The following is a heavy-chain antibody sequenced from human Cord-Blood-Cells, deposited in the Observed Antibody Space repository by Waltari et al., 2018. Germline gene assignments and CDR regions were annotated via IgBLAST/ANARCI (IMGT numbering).Heavy chain of an antibody. CDR3: AHSRHSYGSGSYDAWGAFDI. J-gene: IGHJ3*02. CDR1: GFSLSTSGVG. D-gene: IGHD3-10*01. V-gene: IGHV2-5*05. Sequence: QITLKESGPTRVNPTQTLTLTCTVSGFSLSTSGVGVGWIGEPPGKALEWLALIYWDDDKRYGPSLKSRLTITKDTSKNQVVLTMTNMDPVDTATYYCAHSRHSYGSGSYDAWGAFDIWGQGTMVTVSS. CDR2: IYWDDDK.